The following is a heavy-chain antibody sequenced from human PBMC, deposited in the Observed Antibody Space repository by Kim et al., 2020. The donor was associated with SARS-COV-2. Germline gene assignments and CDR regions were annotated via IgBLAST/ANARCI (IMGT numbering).Heavy chain of an antibody. Sequence: GGSLRLSCAASGFTFSSYSMNWVRQAPGKGLEWVSSISSSSSYIYYADSVKGRFTISRDNAKNSLYLQMNSLRAEDTAVYYCARDPAYYYDSSGYPTSSPWGQGTLVTVSS. V-gene: IGHV3-21*01. CDR2: ISSSSSYI. J-gene: IGHJ5*02. CDR3: ARDPAYYYDSSGYPTSSP. D-gene: IGHD3-22*01. CDR1: GFTFSSYS.